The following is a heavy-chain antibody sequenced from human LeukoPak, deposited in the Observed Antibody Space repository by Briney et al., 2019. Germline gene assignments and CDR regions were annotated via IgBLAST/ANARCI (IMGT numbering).Heavy chain of an antibody. V-gene: IGHV6-1*01. CDR1: GDSVSSNSAA. CDR2: TYYRSKWYN. CDR3: ARESIVGATYSHWFDP. Sequence: SQTLSLTCAISGDSVSSNSAAWNWISQSPSRGLEWLGRTYYRSKWYNDYAVSVKSRISINPDTSKNQFSLQLNSVTPEDTAVYYCARESIVGATYSHWFDPWGQGTLVTVSS. D-gene: IGHD1-26*01. J-gene: IGHJ5*02.